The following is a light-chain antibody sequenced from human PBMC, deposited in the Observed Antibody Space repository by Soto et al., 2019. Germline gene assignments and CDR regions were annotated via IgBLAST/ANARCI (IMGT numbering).Light chain of an antibody. CDR1: SSDVGGYNY. Sequence: ALTQPPSASGSPGQSVTISCTGTSSDVGGYNYVSWYQQHPGKAPKLMIYEVSKRPSGVPDRCSGSKSGNTASLTVSGLHAEDEADYYCSSYAGSNNLVFGGGTKLTVL. CDR2: EVS. CDR3: SSYAGSNNLV. V-gene: IGLV2-8*01. J-gene: IGLJ3*02.